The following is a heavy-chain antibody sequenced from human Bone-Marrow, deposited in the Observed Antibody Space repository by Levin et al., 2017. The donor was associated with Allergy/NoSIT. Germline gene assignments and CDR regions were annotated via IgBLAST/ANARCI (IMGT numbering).Heavy chain of an antibody. CDR3: ATSEDCGGGCPFDY. D-gene: IGHD2-21*02. CDR1: GDSITNTNYY. Sequence: ASETLSLTCSVSGDSITNTNYYWGWVRQSPGTGLEWLGSMHYTKTANYNPSLNNRVAISLDTSKNHFSLKLTSMTAADTALYYCATSEDCGGGCPFDYWGQGTLVSVSS. J-gene: IGHJ4*02. CDR2: MHYTKTA. V-gene: IGHV4-39*07.